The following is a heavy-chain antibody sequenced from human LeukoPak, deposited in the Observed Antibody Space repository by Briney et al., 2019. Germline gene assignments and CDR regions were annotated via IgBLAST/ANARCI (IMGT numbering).Heavy chain of an antibody. D-gene: IGHD3-3*01. J-gene: IGHJ4*02. CDR2: IIPIFGTA. CDR1: GGTFSSYA. V-gene: IGHV1-69*01. CDR3: ARSYDFWSGYYHYFDY. Sequence: GASVKVSCKASGGTFSSYAISWVRQAPGQGLEWMGGIIPIFGTANYAQKFQGRVTITADESTSTAYMELSSLRPEDTAVYYCARSYDFWSGYYHYFDYWGQGTLVTVSS.